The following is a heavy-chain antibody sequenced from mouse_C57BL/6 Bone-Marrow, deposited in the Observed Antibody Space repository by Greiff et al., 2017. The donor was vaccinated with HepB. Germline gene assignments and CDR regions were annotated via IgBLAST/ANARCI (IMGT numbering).Heavy chain of an antibody. CDR3: TTGWDPAWFAY. CDR1: GFNIKDDY. Sequence: EVKLMESGAELVRPGASVKLSCTASGFNIKDDYMHWVKQRPEQGLEWIGWIDPENGDTEYASKFQGKATITADTSSNTAYLQLSSLTSEDTVVYYCTTGWDPAWFAYWGQGTLVTVSA. D-gene: IGHD4-1*01. V-gene: IGHV14-4*01. J-gene: IGHJ3*01. CDR2: IDPENGDT.